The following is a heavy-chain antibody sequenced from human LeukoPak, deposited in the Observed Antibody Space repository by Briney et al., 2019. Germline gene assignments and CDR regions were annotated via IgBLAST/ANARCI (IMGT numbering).Heavy chain of an antibody. J-gene: IGHJ4*02. D-gene: IGHD6-13*01. CDR3: ARAKRSSWPSARYYFDY. V-gene: IGHV4-59*01. CDR1: GGSISSYY. Sequence: PSETLSLTCTVSGGSISSYYWSWIRQPPGKGLEWIGYIYYSGSTNYNPSLKSRVTISVDTSKNQFSLKLSSVSAADTAVYYCARAKRSSWPSARYYFDYWGQGTLVTVSS. CDR2: IYYSGST.